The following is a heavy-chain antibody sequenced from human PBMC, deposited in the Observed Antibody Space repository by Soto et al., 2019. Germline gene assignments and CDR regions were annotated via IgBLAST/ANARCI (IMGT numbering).Heavy chain of an antibody. Sequence: KTSETLSLTCTVSGGSISSSSYYWGWIRQPPGKGLEWIGSIYYSGSTYYNPSLKSRVTISVDTSKNQFSLKLSSVTAADTAVYYCARDYGDVDYWGQGTLVTVSS. CDR2: IYYSGST. CDR1: GGSISSSSYY. D-gene: IGHD4-17*01. V-gene: IGHV4-39*02. CDR3: ARDYGDVDY. J-gene: IGHJ4*02.